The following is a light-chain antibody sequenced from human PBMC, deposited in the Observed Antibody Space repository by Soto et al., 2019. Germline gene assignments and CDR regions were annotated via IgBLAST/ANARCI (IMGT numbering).Light chain of an antibody. CDR3: QQYGSSPWT. V-gene: IGKV3-20*01. J-gene: IGKJ1*01. CDR2: GAF. CDR1: QSVSSIY. Sequence: EIVLTQSPGTLSLSPGERATLSCRASQSVSSIYLAWYQQKPGQAPRLLIYGAFSRATDIPDRCSGSGSGTDFTLTISRLEPEDFAVYYCQQYGSSPWTFGQGTKVDIK.